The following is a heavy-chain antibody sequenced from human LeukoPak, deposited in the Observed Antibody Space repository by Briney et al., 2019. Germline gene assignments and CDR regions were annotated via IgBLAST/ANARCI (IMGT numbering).Heavy chain of an antibody. J-gene: IGHJ4*02. Sequence: GGSLRLSCAASGFTFSSYSMNWVRQAPGKGLEWVSYISSSSTIYYADSVKGRFTISRDNAKNSLYLQMNSLRAEDTAVYYCARDSGDDLIPYFDYWGQGTLVTVSS. CDR1: GFTFSSYS. D-gene: IGHD3-10*01. V-gene: IGHV3-48*01. CDR3: ARDSGDDLIPYFDY. CDR2: ISSSSTI.